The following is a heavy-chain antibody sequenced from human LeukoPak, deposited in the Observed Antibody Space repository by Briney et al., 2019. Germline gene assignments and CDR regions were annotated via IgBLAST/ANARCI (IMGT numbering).Heavy chain of an antibody. CDR3: ARNLGGSSGSYFGYYYYYMDV. Sequence: GASVKVSCKASGYTFTSYYMHWVRQAPGQGLEWMGWINPNSGGTNYAQKFQGRVTMTRDTSISTAYMELSRLRSDDTAVYYCARNLGGSSGSYFGYYYYYMDVWGKGTTVTVSS. J-gene: IGHJ6*03. CDR2: INPNSGGT. D-gene: IGHD1-26*01. CDR1: GYTFTSYY. V-gene: IGHV1-2*02.